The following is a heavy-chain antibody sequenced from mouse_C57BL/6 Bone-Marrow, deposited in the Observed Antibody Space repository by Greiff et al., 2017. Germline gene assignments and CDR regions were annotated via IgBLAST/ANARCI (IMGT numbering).Heavy chain of an antibody. CDR3: TTPDYYAMDY. J-gene: IGHJ4*01. V-gene: IGHV14-4*01. CDR1: GFNIKDDY. CDR2: IDPENGDT. Sequence: ESGAELVRPGASVKLSCTASGFNIKDDYMHWVKQRPEQGLEWIGWIDPENGDTEYASKFQGKATITADTSSNTAYLQLSSLTSEDTAVYYCTTPDYYAMDYWGQGTSVTVSS.